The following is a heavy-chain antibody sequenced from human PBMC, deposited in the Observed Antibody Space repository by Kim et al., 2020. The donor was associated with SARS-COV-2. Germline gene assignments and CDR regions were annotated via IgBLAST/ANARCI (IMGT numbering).Heavy chain of an antibody. V-gene: IGHV3-23*01. Sequence: GGSLRLSCVASGFTFSDYAMSWVRQIPGNGMEWVSVVTGGGEDTYHADSVKGRFTISRDNSKNTLLLQMNSPRVEDTAVYYCAKAPLGHRSGRICYPFD. CDR3: AKAPLGHRSGRICYPFD. D-gene: IGHD2-15*01. J-gene: IGHJ4*01. CDR1: GFTFSDYA. CDR2: VTGGGEDT.